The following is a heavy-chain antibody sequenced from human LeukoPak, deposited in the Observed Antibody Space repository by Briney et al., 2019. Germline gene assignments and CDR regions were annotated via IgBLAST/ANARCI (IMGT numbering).Heavy chain of an antibody. CDR3: ARNKYDFWSGYSPNVWFDP. J-gene: IGHJ5*02. CDR1: GGSVSSGSYY. CDR2: IYYSGST. D-gene: IGHD3-3*01. Sequence: SETLSLTCTVSGGSVSSGSYYWSWIRQPPGKGLEWIGYIYYSGSTNYNPSLKSRVTISVDTSKNQFSLKLSSVTAADTAVYFCARNKYDFWSGYSPNVWFDPWGQGTLVTVSS. V-gene: IGHV4-61*01.